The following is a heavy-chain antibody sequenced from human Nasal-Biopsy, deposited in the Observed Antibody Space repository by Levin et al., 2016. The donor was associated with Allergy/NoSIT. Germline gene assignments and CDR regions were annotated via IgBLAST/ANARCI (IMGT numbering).Heavy chain of an antibody. Sequence: ASVKVSCKASGYTFTSYGFGWVRQAPGQGLEWMGWNSPYNGNTNYGQKFHDRVTMTTDTSATTAYMELRRLRSDDTAVYYCARDAPRPYDILTGYSPSYGVDVWGQGTTVSVSS. CDR2: NSPYNGNT. CDR1: GYTFTSYG. D-gene: IGHD3-9*01. V-gene: IGHV1-18*04. J-gene: IGHJ6*02. CDR3: ARDAPRPYDILTGYSPSYGVDV.